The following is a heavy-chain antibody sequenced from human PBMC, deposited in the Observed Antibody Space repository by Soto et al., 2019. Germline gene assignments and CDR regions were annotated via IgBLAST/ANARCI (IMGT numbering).Heavy chain of an antibody. J-gene: IGHJ4*02. CDR3: ARDHTGSGCFRFDL. D-gene: IGHD6-19*01. CDR2: ISAYDGNT. Sequence: QLVQSGAEVKKPGALVTVSCKASGYTFTRYSISWVRQAPGQGLEWMGWISAYDGNTNYAQELPGRVTMTTDTSTTTSYMALRSQRSDDTAVYSCARDHTGSGCFRFDLWGQGTLVTVSS. V-gene: IGHV1-18*01. CDR1: GYTFTRYS.